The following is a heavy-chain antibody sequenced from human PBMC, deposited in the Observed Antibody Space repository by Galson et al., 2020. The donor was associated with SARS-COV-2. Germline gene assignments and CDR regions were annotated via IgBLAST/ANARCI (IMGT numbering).Heavy chain of an antibody. D-gene: IGHD6-19*01. V-gene: IGHV3-49*03. Sequence: GGSLRLSCATSGFDFGAYSLTWFRQAPGKGLEWVGFVRSNTYGGATAYAASVRGRFTISRDDSKSVAYLQMNSLKGEDTAVYYCSREGSGFDYWGQGTLVAVSS. CDR2: VRSNTYGGAT. CDR1: GFDFGAYS. CDR3: SREGSGFDY. J-gene: IGHJ4*02.